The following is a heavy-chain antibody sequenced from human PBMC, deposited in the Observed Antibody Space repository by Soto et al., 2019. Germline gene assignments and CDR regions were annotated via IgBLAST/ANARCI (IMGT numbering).Heavy chain of an antibody. CDR3: ARDRRGRGYFDY. D-gene: IGHD1-26*01. CDR2: IWYDGSNK. J-gene: IGHJ4*02. V-gene: IGHV3-33*01. CDR1: GFTLSSYG. Sequence: GGSLRLSCAASGFTLSSYGMHWVRQAPGKGREWVAVIWYDGSNKYYADSVKGRFTISRDNSKNTLYLQMNSLRAEDTAVYYCARDRRGRGYFDYWGQGTLVTVSS.